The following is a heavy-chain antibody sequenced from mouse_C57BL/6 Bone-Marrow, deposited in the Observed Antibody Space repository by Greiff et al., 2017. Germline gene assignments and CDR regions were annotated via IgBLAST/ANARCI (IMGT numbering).Heavy chain of an antibody. CDR2: ISDGGSYT. CDR1: GFTFSSYA. Sequence: EVQLVESGGGLVKPGGSLKLSCAASGFTFSSYAMSWVRQTPEKRLEWVATISDGGSYTYYPDNVKGRFTISRDNAKNNLYLQMSHLKSEDTAMYYCARDYAMDYWGQGASVTFSS. V-gene: IGHV5-4*01. J-gene: IGHJ4*01. CDR3: ARDYAMDY.